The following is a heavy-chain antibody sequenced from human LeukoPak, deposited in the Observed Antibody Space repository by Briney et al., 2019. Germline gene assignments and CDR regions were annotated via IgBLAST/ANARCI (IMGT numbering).Heavy chain of an antibody. J-gene: IGHJ6*04. V-gene: IGHV1-69*06. D-gene: IGHD2-15*01. CDR1: GGTFSSYT. CDR2: IIPLFGTP. CDR3: ASATLRCSGGSCYEMDV. Sequence: SVKVSCKASGGTFSSYTISWVRQAPGQGLEWMGGIIPLFGTPDYAQKFQGRVTITADKSTSTAYMELSSLRSVDTAVYYCASATLRCSGGSCYEMDVWGKGTTVTVSS.